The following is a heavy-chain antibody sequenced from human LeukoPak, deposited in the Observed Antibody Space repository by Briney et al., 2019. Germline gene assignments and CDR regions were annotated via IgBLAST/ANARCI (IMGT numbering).Heavy chain of an antibody. J-gene: IGHJ4*02. V-gene: IGHV3-23*01. CDR3: ARFRYLYYFNY. D-gene: IGHD1-14*01. Sequence: GGSLRLSCAASGFTFSSYAMSWVRQAPGKGLEWVSAISGSGGTTYYAASVKGRFTISRANAKHSLSLQMNSLRAEDTAVYYCARFRYLYYFNYWGQGTLVTVSS. CDR1: GFTFSSYA. CDR2: ISGSGGTT.